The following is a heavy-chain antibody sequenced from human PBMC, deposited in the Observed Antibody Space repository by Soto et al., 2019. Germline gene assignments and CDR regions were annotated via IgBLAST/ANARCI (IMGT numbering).Heavy chain of an antibody. D-gene: IGHD3-10*01. Sequence: GGSLRLSCAASGFTFSSYDMHWVRQATGKGLEWVSAIGTAGDTYYPGSVKGRFTISRENAKNSLHLQMNSLRAGDTAVYYCARSGGLLWFGELLPDNYYYGMDVWGQGTTVTVSS. CDR2: IGTAGDT. V-gene: IGHV3-13*01. CDR3: ARSGGLLWFGELLPDNYYYGMDV. J-gene: IGHJ6*02. CDR1: GFTFSSYD.